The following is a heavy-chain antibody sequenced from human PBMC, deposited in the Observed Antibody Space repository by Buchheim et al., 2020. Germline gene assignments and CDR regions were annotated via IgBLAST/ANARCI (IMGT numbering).Heavy chain of an antibody. CDR1: GGSIKSGDNY. V-gene: IGHV4-31*03. D-gene: IGHD6-19*01. J-gene: IGHJ5*02. Sequence: QVQLQESGPRLVKPSQTLSLICTVSGGSIKSGDNYWSWIRQHPRKGLEWIGYIYYSGTTYYNPTLRSRLAISIDPSKNYFSLSLTSVTAADTAVYYCARARALEVAGLDSWGQGTL. CDR2: IYYSGTT. CDR3: ARARALEVAGLDS.